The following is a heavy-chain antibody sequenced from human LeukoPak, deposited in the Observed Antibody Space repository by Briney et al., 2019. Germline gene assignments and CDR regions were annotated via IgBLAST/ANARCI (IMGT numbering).Heavy chain of an antibody. Sequence: GGSLRLSCAASGFTFSSYAIHWVRQAPGKGLEWVAFISNNGRNKDYADSVKGRFTISRDNSKNTLYLQVNSLRPEDTAVYYCTRDLSGHYSIDYWGQGTLVTVSS. CDR2: ISNNGRNK. CDR3: TRDLSGHYSIDY. D-gene: IGHD3-22*01. CDR1: GFTFSSYA. J-gene: IGHJ4*02. V-gene: IGHV3-30*04.